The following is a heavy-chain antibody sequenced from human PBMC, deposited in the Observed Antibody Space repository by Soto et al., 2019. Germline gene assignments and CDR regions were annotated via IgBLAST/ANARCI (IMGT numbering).Heavy chain of an antibody. Sequence: EVQLLESGGGLVQPGGSLRLSCAASGFTFSNYAMSWVRQDPGKGLEWVSAISGSGGSTYYADSVKGRFTISRDNSKNTLYLQMNSLRAEDTAVYYCAKKPVRAYYYDSSGLDYWGQGTLVTVSS. CDR2: ISGSGGST. J-gene: IGHJ4*02. V-gene: IGHV3-23*01. D-gene: IGHD3-22*01. CDR1: GFTFSNYA. CDR3: AKKPVRAYYYDSSGLDY.